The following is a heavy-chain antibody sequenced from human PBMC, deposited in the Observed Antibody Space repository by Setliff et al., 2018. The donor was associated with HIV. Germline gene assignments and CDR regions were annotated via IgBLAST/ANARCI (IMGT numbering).Heavy chain of an antibody. CDR3: ARHPREEPERNYKFDS. J-gene: IGHJ4*02. Sequence: SETLSLTCTVSGSSISGYYWSWIRQSPGKGLEWIGYIHANRGTKTNLSLKTRATVSLDTSKNQFFLRLTSVTATDTAIYYCARHPREEPERNYKFDSWGQGTLVTVSS. D-gene: IGHD1-7*01. CDR2: IHANRGT. V-gene: IGHV4-4*09. CDR1: GSSISGYY.